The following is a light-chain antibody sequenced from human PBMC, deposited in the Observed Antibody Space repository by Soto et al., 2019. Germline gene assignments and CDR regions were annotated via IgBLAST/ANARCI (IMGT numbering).Light chain of an antibody. V-gene: IGKV3-20*01. J-gene: IGKJ1*01. CDR3: QQGCSSPRT. CDR1: QSLSTRS. Sequence: EIVLTQSPGTLSLSPGERLTLSCRTSQSLSTRSEAWYQQKPGQAPSLLIYEGSTRAAGDPARLSGSGSGTEFTLTISSLEPEDYVAEYCQQGCSSPRTFGQGTKVDI. CDR2: EGS.